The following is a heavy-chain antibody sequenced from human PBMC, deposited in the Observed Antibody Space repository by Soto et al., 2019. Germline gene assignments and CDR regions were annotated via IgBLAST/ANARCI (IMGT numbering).Heavy chain of an antibody. Sequence: SGPTLVNPTQTLTLTCTFSEFSLSTSGVGVGWIRQPPGKALEWLALIYWNEDKRYSPSLRSRLTITKDTSENQVVLTMTSMDPVDAAPYYCAHRRACESVRSWPYHFDYLGQGTLVTVSS. V-gene: IGHV2-5*01. CDR1: EFSLSTSGVG. D-gene: IGHD1-26*01. CDR3: AHRRACESVRSWPYHFDY. CDR2: IYWNEDK. J-gene: IGHJ4*02.